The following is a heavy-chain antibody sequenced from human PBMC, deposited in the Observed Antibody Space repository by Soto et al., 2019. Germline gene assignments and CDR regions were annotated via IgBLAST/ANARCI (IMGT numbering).Heavy chain of an antibody. D-gene: IGHD6-19*01. CDR3: ARGYSSGRYTSRGLWYFDL. J-gene: IGHJ2*01. Sequence: SVKVSCKASGGTFSSYAISWVRQAPGQGLEWMGGIIPIFGTANYAQKFQGRVTITADESTSTAYMELSSLRSEDTAVYYCARGYSSGRYTSRGLWYFDLWGRGTLVTVSS. V-gene: IGHV1-69*13. CDR2: IIPIFGTA. CDR1: GGTFSSYA.